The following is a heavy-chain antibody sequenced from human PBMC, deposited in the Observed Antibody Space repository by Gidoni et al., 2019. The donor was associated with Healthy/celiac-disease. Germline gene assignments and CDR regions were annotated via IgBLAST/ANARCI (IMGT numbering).Heavy chain of an antibody. CDR1: GFTFSRYA. CDR2: ISYDGSNK. D-gene: IGHD6-19*01. Sequence: QVQLVESGGGVVQPGRSLRLSCAASGFTFSRYAMHWVRQSPGKGLEWVAVISYDGSNKYYADSVKGRFTISRDNSKNTLYLQMNSLRAEDTAVYYCARRGIAVAGTGGDYFDYWGQGTLVTVSS. J-gene: IGHJ4*02. V-gene: IGHV3-30-3*01. CDR3: ARRGIAVAGTGGDYFDY.